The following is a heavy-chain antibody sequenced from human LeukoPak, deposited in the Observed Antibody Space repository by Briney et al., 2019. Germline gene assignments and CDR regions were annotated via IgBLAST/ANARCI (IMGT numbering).Heavy chain of an antibody. CDR2: INTNTGNP. CDR1: GYTFTIYA. CDR3: ARVQFWSGYYLFDY. V-gene: IGHV7-4-1*02. Sequence: ASVKVSCKASGYTFTIYAMNWVRQAPGQGLEWMGWINTNTGNPTYAQGFTGRFVFSLDTSVSTAYLQISSLKAEDTAVYYCARVQFWSGYYLFDYWGQGTLVTVSS. D-gene: IGHD3-3*01. J-gene: IGHJ4*02.